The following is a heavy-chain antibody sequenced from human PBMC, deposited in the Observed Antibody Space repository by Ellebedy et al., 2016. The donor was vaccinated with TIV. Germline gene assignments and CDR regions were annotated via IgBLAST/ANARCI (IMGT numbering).Heavy chain of an antibody. CDR3: VKQSVGDEYSFSPRPQ. J-gene: IGHJ4*02. Sequence: GGSLRLSCAASGFTFSTYGMHWVRQAPGKGLEWVALFSSDGRTTYYADSVKGRFTISRDNSKDTLSLQMDSLRSDDTAVYYCVKQSVGDEYSFSPRPQWGQGTLVTVSS. D-gene: IGHD1-26*01. V-gene: IGHV3-30*18. CDR1: GFTFSTYG. CDR2: FSSDGRTT.